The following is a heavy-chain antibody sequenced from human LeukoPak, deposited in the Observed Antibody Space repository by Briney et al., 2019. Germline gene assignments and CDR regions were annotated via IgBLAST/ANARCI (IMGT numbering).Heavy chain of an antibody. J-gene: IGHJ6*03. D-gene: IGHD2/OR15-2a*01. Sequence: PETLSLTCAVYGDSLSRYYWTWIRQSPGKGLEWLGEINPSGSPDYNPSLKSRATISVDTSKNQFSLRLASVTAADTAVYYCASVRHDPLEYYYYIDVWGKGTTVTVSS. CDR2: INPSGSP. CDR3: ASVRHDPLEYYYYIDV. V-gene: IGHV4-34*01. CDR1: GDSLSRYY.